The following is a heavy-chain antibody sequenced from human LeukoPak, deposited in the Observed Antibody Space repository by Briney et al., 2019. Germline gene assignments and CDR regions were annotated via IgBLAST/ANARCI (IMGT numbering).Heavy chain of an antibody. D-gene: IGHD3-3*01. V-gene: IGHV5-51*01. J-gene: IGHJ4*02. CDR3: ARHLSPTYYDFWSGSDAPFDY. CDR1: GSTFTSYW. Sequence: GESLKISCQGSGSTFTSYWIGWVRQLPGKGLEWMGIIYPGDSDTRYSPSFQGQVTISADKSISPAYLQWSSLKASDTAMYYCARHLSPTYYDFWSGSDAPFDYWGQGTLVTVSS. CDR2: IYPGDSDT.